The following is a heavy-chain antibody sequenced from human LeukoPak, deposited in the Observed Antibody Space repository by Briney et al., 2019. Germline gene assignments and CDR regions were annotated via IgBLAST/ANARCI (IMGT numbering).Heavy chain of an antibody. CDR1: GFTFSSYA. V-gene: IGHV3-23*01. D-gene: IGHD4-23*01. CDR2: ISGSGGST. CDR3: AKDLRVYYGGSTGFDY. J-gene: IGHJ4*02. Sequence: PGGSLRVSCAASGFTFSSYAMSWVRQAPGKGLEWVSAISGSGGSTYYADSVKGRSTISRDNSKNTLYLQMNSLRAEDTAVYYCAKDLRVYYGGSTGFDYWGQGTLVTVSS.